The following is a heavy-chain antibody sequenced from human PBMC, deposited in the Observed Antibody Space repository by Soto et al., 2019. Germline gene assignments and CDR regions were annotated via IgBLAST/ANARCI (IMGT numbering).Heavy chain of an antibody. CDR3: ARIGREGYKFDY. CDR1: GFTFSDYY. D-gene: IGHD5-12*01. J-gene: IGHJ4*02. CDR2: ISSSGRSI. V-gene: IGHV3-11*01. Sequence: GSLRLSCAASGFTFSDYYMSWIRQAPGKGLEWVSYISSSGRSIYYTDSVKGRFTISRDNAKNSLFLQMYSLRADDTAVYYCARIGREGYKFDYWGQGTLVTVSS.